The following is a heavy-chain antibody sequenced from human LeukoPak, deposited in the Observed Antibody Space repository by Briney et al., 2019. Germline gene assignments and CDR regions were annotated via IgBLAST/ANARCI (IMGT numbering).Heavy chain of an antibody. Sequence: GGSLRLSCAASGFPFSYYGMNWVRQAPGKGLEWVSYISSSSTTITYADSVRGRFTISRDNAENSLYLQMNSLRVDDTAVYYCARESPALDHWGQGTLVTVSS. V-gene: IGHV3-48*01. CDR1: GFPFSYYG. J-gene: IGHJ4*02. CDR3: ARESPALDH. CDR2: ISSSSTTI.